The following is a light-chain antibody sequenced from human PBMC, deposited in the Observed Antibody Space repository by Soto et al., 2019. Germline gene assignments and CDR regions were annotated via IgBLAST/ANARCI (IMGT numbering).Light chain of an antibody. Sequence: QSALTQPASVSGSPGQSITISCTGTSSDVGSYNLVSWYQQHPGKAPKLMIYEGSKRPSGVSNRFSGSKSGNTASLTISGLQAEDEADDYCCSYVGSSTFAYVFGTGTKLTVL. CDR1: SSDVGSYNL. V-gene: IGLV2-23*03. CDR3: CSYVGSSTFAYV. J-gene: IGLJ1*01. CDR2: EGS.